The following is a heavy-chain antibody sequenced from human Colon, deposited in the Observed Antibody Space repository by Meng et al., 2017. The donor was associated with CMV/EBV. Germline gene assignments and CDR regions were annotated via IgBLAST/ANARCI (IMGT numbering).Heavy chain of an antibody. Sequence: GGSLRLSCAASGFTFRSYAMSWVRQAPGKGLEWVASISGSTTSTDYADSVKGRFTISRDNSKNTLYLQMDSLRAEDTAVYYCARERLGTLRYYFDHWGQGDLVTVSS. V-gene: IGHV3-23*01. CDR3: ARERLGTLRYYFDH. J-gene: IGHJ4*02. CDR2: ISGSTTST. D-gene: IGHD4-23*01. CDR1: GFTFRSYA.